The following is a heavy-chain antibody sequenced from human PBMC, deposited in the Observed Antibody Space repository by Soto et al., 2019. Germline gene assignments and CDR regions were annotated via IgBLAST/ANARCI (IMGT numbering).Heavy chain of an antibody. CDR1: GYSFTSYW. D-gene: IGHD2-2*01. CDR2: IYPGDSDT. CDR3: ARRGEDIVVVPAAPGKNYYGMDV. Sequence: GESLKISCKGSGYSFTSYWIGWVRQMPGKGLERMGIIYPGDSDTRYSPSFQGQVTISADKSISTAYLQWSSLKASDTAMYYCARRGEDIVVVPAAPGKNYYGMDVWGQGTTVTVSS. J-gene: IGHJ6*02. V-gene: IGHV5-51*01.